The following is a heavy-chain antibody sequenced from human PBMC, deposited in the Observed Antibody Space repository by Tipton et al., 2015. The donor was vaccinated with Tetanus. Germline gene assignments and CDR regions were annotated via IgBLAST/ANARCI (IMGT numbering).Heavy chain of an antibody. CDR3: ARGGIAAAGGGLDY. J-gene: IGHJ4*01. Sequence: LRLSCTVSGGSISSYYWSWIRQPPGKGLEWIGYIYYSGSTNYNPSLKSRVTISVDTSKNQFSLKLSSVTAADTAVYYCARGGIAAAGGGLDYWGHGSLVTVSS. CDR1: GGSISSYY. D-gene: IGHD6-13*01. V-gene: IGHV4-59*01. CDR2: IYYSGST.